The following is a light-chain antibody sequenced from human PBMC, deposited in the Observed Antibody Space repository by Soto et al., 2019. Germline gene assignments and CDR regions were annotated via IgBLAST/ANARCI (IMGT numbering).Light chain of an antibody. CDR1: SSDVGDFDC. CDR2: EVS. J-gene: IGLJ2*01. CDR3: SSYTSSSTLV. V-gene: IGLV2-14*01. Sequence: QSALTQPASVSGSPGQSITISCTGTSSDVGDFDCVSWYQQHPGKAPKLMIYEVSDRPSGVSNRFSGSKSGDTASLTISGLQAEDEADYYCSSYTSSSTLVFGGGTKLTVX.